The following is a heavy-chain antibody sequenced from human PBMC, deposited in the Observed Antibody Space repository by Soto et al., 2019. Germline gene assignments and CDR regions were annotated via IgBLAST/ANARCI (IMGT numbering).Heavy chain of an antibody. CDR3: ARVMPAYGMDV. Sequence: QVQLQESGPGLVKPSGTLSLTCTVSGDSISGTYWWSWVRQPPGKGLEWIGDISHSGSTTYNPSLTSQVIMSVDKSKNQFSLKVISVTAADTAVYYCARVMPAYGMDVWGQGTTVTVS. CDR2: ISHSGST. V-gene: IGHV4-4*02. D-gene: IGHD2-2*01. CDR1: GDSISGTYW. J-gene: IGHJ6*02.